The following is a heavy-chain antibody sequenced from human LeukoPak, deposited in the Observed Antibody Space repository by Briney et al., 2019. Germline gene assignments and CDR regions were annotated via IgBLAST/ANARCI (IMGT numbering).Heavy chain of an antibody. J-gene: IGHJ4*02. D-gene: IGHD1-26*01. CDR3: SRGSYCPDY. V-gene: IGHV3-49*04. CDR2: IRSKAYGGTT. Sequence: GGSLRLSCTASGFTFGDYAMSWVRQAPGKGLEWVGFIRSKAYGGTTEYAASVKGRFTISRDDSKSIAYLQMNSLKTEDTAVYYCSRGSYCPDYWGQGTLVTVSS. CDR1: GFTFGDYA.